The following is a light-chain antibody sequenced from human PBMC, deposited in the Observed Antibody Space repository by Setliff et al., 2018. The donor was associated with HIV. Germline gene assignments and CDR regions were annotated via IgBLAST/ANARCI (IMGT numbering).Light chain of an antibody. V-gene: IGLV2-14*03. J-gene: IGLJ1*01. CDR3: RSYTSSLTYV. Sequence: QSVLTQPASVSGSPGQSITLSCTGTSSDVGSYNFVSWYQQHPGRAPKLMIYDVTKRPSGVSDRFSGSKSGNTASLTISGLQTEDEADYYCRSYTSSLTYVFGTGTKVTVL. CDR1: SSDVGSYNF. CDR2: DVT.